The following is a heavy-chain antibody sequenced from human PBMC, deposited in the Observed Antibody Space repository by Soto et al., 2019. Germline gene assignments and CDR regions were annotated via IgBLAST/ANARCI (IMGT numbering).Heavy chain of an antibody. D-gene: IGHD6-19*01. CDR2: ISYDGSNK. CDR3: AKVTIAVAGTLAEYFQH. V-gene: IGHV3-30*18. Sequence: GGSLRLSCAASGFTFSSYGMHWVRQAPGKGLEWVAIISYDGSNKYYADSVKGRFTISRDNSKNTLYLQMNSLRAEDTAVYYCAKVTIAVAGTLAEYFQHWGQGTLVTVSS. CDR1: GFTFSSYG. J-gene: IGHJ1*01.